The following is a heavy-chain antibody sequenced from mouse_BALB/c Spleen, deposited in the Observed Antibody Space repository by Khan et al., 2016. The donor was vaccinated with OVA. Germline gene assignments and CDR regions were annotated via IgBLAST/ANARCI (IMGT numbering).Heavy chain of an antibody. D-gene: IGHD4-1*01. Sequence: VQLQQSGAELVKPRASVKLSCTASGFNIKDTYMHWVKQRPEQGLEWIGRIDPANGNTKYDPKFQGKATITADTSSNAAYLQRSSLTCEDTAVYYCARDYWDVFAYWGQGTLVTVSA. CDR3: ARDYWDVFAY. J-gene: IGHJ3*01. CDR1: GFNIKDTY. V-gene: IGHV14-3*02. CDR2: IDPANGNT.